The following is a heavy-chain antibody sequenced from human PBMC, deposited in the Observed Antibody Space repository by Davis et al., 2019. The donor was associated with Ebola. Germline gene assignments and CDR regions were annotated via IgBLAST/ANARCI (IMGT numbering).Heavy chain of an antibody. D-gene: IGHD5-18*01. CDR3: AREWGGYSFGN. CDR2: INSDGSYT. J-gene: IGHJ4*02. Sequence: GESLKISCAASGFTFSSYWMHWVRQAPGKGLVWVSRINSDGSYTTYADSVRGRFTISRDNAKNTLYLQMNSLRAEDTAVYYCAREWGGYSFGNWGQGTLVTVSS. CDR1: GFTFSSYW. V-gene: IGHV3-74*01.